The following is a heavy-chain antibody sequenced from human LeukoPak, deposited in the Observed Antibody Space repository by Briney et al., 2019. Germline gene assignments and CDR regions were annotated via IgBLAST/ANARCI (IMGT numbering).Heavy chain of an antibody. CDR3: ARGLGTNYGGYCTGGSCPVY. V-gene: IGHV3-66*01. CDR1: GFTFSIYS. J-gene: IGHJ4*02. D-gene: IGHD2-15*01. CDR2: IYTGGST. Sequence: GRSLRLSCAASGFTFSIYSMSWVRRAPGKGLEWVSVIYTGGSTYSADTVKGRFTISRDYSENTVYLQMNSLRVEDTAVYYCARGLGTNYGGYCTGGSCPVYWGQGTLVTVSS.